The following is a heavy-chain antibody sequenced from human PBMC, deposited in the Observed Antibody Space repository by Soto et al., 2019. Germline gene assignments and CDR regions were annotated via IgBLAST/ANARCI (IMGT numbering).Heavy chain of an antibody. V-gene: IGHV1-3*01. Sequence: DSEEVSCNSSGYTSPNYAVHWVRQAPGQGLQWIGWINVGNGNTKSSQKFQGRVTFSRDTSASTAYMEVSSLTSEDTAVYYCTSDNKGLADYWGQGTLVTASS. CDR3: TSDNKGLADY. J-gene: IGHJ4*02. CDR1: GYTSPNYA. CDR2: INVGNGNT.